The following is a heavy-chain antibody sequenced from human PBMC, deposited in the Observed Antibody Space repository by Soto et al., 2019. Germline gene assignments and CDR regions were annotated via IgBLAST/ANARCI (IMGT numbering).Heavy chain of an antibody. CDR2: MNPNSGNT. CDR1: GYTFTSYD. Sequence: ASVKVSCKASGYTFTSYDIYWVRQATGQGLEWMGWMNPNSGNTGYAQKFQGRVTMTRDTSISTAFLELRSLRSEDTAIYYCARGAREWWGPSSHAFDIWGQGTMVTVSS. D-gene: IGHD2-15*01. J-gene: IGHJ3*02. V-gene: IGHV1-8*01. CDR3: ARGAREWWGPSSHAFDI.